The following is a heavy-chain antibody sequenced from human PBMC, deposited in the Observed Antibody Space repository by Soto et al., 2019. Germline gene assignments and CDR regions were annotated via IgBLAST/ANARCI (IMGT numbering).Heavy chain of an antibody. CDR1: GFTFSSYT. V-gene: IGHV3-21*01. CDR3: ARDILSGGAYPDS. D-gene: IGHD3-10*01. CDR2: ISSGSSYI. Sequence: GGSLRLSCAASGFTFSSYTMNWVRQAPGKGLEWISSISSGSSYIYYAGSVKGRFTISRDNAKNSLFLQMNSLRADDTAVYYCARDILSGGAYPDSWGQGTKVTV. J-gene: IGHJ5*01.